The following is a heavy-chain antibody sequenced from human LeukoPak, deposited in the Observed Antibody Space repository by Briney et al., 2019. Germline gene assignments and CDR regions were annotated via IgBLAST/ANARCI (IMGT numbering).Heavy chain of an antibody. V-gene: IGHV3-7*03. J-gene: IGHJ4*02. D-gene: IGHD4-17*01. CDR2: IKQDGSEK. CDR1: GFTFSSYW. CDR3: ARDPIDGDPYFDY. Sequence: AGGSLRLSCAASGFTFSSYWMSWVRQAPGKGLEWVANIKQDGSEKYYVDSVKGRFTISRDNAKNSLYLQVNSLRAEDTAVYYCARDPIDGDPYFDYWGQGTLVTVSS.